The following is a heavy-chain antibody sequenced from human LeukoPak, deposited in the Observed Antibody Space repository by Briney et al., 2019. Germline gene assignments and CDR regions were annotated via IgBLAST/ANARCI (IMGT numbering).Heavy chain of an antibody. CDR2: IYYSGST. CDR1: GGSISSDY. CDR3: ARDSTTRGFDY. Sequence: SETLSLTCTVSGGSISSDYWSCIRQPPGKGLEWIGYIYYSGSTNYNPSLKSRVTISVDTSKNQFSLKLSSVTAADTAVYYCARDSTTRGFDYWGQGTLVTVSS. V-gene: IGHV4-59*01. J-gene: IGHJ4*02. D-gene: IGHD2/OR15-2a*01.